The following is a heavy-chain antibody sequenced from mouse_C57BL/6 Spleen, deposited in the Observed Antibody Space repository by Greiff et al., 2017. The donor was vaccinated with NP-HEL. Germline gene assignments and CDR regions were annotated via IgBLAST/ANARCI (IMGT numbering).Heavy chain of an antibody. D-gene: IGHD2-4*01. CDR1: GFTFKDYY. CDR2: IDPEDGET. Sequence: EVQLQESGAELVKPGASVKLSCTASGFTFKDYYMHWVKQRPEQGLEWIGRIDPEDGETKYAPKFQGKATITADTSSNTAYLQLSSLTSEDTAVYYCAGAPLYDYDEGRYAMDYWGQGTSVTVSS. V-gene: IGHV14-2*01. J-gene: IGHJ4*01. CDR3: AGAPLYDYDEGRYAMDY.